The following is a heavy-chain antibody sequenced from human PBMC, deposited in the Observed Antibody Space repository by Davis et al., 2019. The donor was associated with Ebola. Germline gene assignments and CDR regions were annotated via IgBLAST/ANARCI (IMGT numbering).Heavy chain of an antibody. J-gene: IGHJ6*02. CDR2: ISSSSSYI. D-gene: IGHD5-18*01. CDR1: GFTFSSYS. Sequence: PGESLKISCAASGFTFSSYSMNWVRQAPGKGLEWVSSISSSSSYIYYADSVKGRFTISRDNAKNSLYLQMNSLRAEDTAVYYCARDGDSYGMLVLQNGMDVWGQGTTVTVSS. V-gene: IGHV3-21*01. CDR3: ARDGDSYGMLVLQNGMDV.